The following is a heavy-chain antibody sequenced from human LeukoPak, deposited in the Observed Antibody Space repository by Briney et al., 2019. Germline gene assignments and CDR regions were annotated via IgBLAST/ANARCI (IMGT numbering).Heavy chain of an antibody. Sequence: GGSLRLSCAASGFTFSDYWMNWVRQAPGKGLEWVANINQDGSQKHYVDSVKGRFTISRDNAKNSMYLQMNSLRVEDTAVYYCARALDYWGPGTLVTVSS. CDR2: INQDGSQK. CDR1: GFTFSDYW. V-gene: IGHV3-7*03. J-gene: IGHJ4*02. CDR3: ARALDY.